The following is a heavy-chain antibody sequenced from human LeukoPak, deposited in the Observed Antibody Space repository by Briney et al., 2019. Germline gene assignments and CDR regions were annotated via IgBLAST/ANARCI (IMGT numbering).Heavy chain of an antibody. V-gene: IGHV4-59*08. Sequence: PSETLSLTGTVSGGSISSYYWSWIRQPPGKGLEWIGYIYYSGSTNYNPSLKSRVTISVDTSKNQFSLRLSSVTAADTAVYYCARHVGEGYLDYWGQGTLVTVSS. CDR1: GGSISSYY. CDR2: IYYSGST. D-gene: IGHD3-10*01. CDR3: ARHVGEGYLDY. J-gene: IGHJ4*02.